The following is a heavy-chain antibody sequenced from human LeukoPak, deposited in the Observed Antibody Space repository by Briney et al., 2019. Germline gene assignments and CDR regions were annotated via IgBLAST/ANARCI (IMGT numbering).Heavy chain of an antibody. V-gene: IGHV5-51*01. J-gene: IGHJ4*02. CDR2: IYPGDSDT. CDR1: GYSFNTYW. D-gene: IGHD6-13*01. Sequence: GESLKISCKGSGYSFNTYWIAWVRQMPGKGLEGMGIIYPGDSDTRYSPSFQGQVTISADKSISTAYLQWSSLKASDTAIYYCARQDSSSWYNAYWGQGTLVTVSS. CDR3: ARQDSSSWYNAY.